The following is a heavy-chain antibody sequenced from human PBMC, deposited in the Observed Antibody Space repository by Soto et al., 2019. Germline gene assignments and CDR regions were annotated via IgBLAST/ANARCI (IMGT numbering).Heavy chain of an antibody. CDR3: ARDPGIVVVPAAPSDY. CDR2: IIPILGIA. V-gene: IGHV1-69*08. D-gene: IGHD2-2*01. Sequence: QVQLVQSGAEVKKPGSSVKVSCKASGGTFSSYTISWVRQAPGQGLEWMGRIIPILGIANYAQKFQGRVTITADKSTSTAYMELSSLRSEDTAVYYCARDPGIVVVPAAPSDYWGQGTLVPVSS. J-gene: IGHJ4*02. CDR1: GGTFSSYT.